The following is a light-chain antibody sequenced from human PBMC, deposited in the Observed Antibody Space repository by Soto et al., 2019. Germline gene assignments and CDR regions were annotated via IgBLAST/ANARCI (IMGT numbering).Light chain of an antibody. CDR1: QSVSSTY. J-gene: IGKJ3*01. V-gene: IGKV3-20*01. CDR3: QQYGSSPPFT. CDR2: GAS. Sequence: EIVLTQSPGTLSLSPGERATLSCRASQSVSSTYLAWYQQKPGQAPRLLIYGASSRATDIPDRFSGGGSGTDFTLTISRLEPEDFAVYYCQQYGSSPPFTFGPGTKVDIK.